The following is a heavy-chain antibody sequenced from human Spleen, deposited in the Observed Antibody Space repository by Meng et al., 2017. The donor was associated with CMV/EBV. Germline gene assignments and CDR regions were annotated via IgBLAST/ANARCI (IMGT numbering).Heavy chain of an antibody. CDR2: IRYDRSSK. CDR3: ARGISKYFYGMDV. J-gene: IGHJ6*02. CDR1: GFTFSSYW. V-gene: IGHV3-30*02. Sequence: GESLKISCAASGFTFSSYWMSWVRQAPGKGLEWVAFIRYDRSSKSYADSVEGRFTISRDNSQNTLSLQMNSLRGEDTAVYYCARGISKYFYGMDVWGQGTTVTVSS.